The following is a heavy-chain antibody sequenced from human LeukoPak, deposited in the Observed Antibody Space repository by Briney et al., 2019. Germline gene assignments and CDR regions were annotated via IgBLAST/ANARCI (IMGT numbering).Heavy chain of an antibody. CDR2: INPSGDSS. V-gene: IGHV1-46*01. CDR3: ARDGDASGRSWFDP. Sequence: GASVKVSCKASGNTFTRSYMHSVRQAPGQGLEWMGIINPSGDSSSYAQKLQGRVTLTRDTSTSTVYMELSSLSSEDTAVYYCARDGDASGRSWFDPWGQGTLVTVSS. CDR1: GNTFTRSY. J-gene: IGHJ5*02. D-gene: IGHD3-10*01.